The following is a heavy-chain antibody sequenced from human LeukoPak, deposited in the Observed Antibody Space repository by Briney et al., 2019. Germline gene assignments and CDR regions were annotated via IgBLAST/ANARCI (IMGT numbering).Heavy chain of an antibody. V-gene: IGHV3-30*18. J-gene: IGHJ4*02. CDR2: ISYDGSNK. D-gene: IGHD5-24*01. Sequence: GGSLRLSCAASGFTFSSYGMHWVRQAPGKGLEWVAVISYDGSNKYYADSVKGRFTISRDNSKNTLCLQMNSLRAEDTAVYYCAKDLGDGYKLFDYWGQGTLVTVSS. CDR3: AKDLGDGYKLFDY. CDR1: GFTFSSYG.